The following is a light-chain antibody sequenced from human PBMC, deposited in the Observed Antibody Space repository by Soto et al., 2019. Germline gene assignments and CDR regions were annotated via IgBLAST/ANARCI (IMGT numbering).Light chain of an antibody. Sequence: DIQMTQSPSSLSISVGDRVTITCRSSHDLGNHLHWYQQKPGKAPHLLLYSAFTLQSWIPSRFSGSGAGTAFTLTITSLQPEDSATYFCEQSYSVPLTFGEGKKVEV. CDR1: HDLGNH. J-gene: IGKJ4*01. CDR3: EQSYSVPLT. CDR2: SAF. V-gene: IGKV1-39*01.